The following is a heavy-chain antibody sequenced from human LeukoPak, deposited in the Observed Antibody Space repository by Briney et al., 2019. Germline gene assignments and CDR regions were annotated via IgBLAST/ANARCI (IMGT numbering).Heavy chain of an antibody. CDR1: RFTFSDYY. D-gene: IGHD2-15*01. J-gene: IGHJ6*03. CDR3: ARGGGSIRHSYYYYVDV. CDR2: ISSSGTTI. V-gene: IGHV3-11*04. Sequence: GGSLRLSCATSRFTFSDYYMTWIRQAPGKGLEWVSYISSSGTTIYYADSVKGRFTISRDNAKNSLYLQMNSLRAEDTAVYYCARGGGSIRHSYYYYVDVWGKGTSVTVSS.